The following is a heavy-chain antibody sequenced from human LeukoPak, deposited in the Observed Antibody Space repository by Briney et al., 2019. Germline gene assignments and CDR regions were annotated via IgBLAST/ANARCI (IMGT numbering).Heavy chain of an antibody. J-gene: IGHJ4*02. CDR1: GFTFSSYS. Sequence: GGSLKLSCAASGFTFSSYSMNWDRQAPGKGLEWVSSISSSSTYIYYADSVKGRFTISRDNAKNSLFLQMNSLRAEDTAVYYCARDSTRFDYWGQGTLVTVSS. CDR3: ARDSTRFDY. CDR2: ISSSSTYI. V-gene: IGHV3-21*01.